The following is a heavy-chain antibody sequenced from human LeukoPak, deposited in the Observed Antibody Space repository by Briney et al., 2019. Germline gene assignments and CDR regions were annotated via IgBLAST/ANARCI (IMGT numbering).Heavy chain of an antibody. Sequence: PSQTLSLTCTVSGRSISSCSYYWSWIRQPAGKGLEWIGRIYTSGSTNYNPSLKSRVTISVDTSKNQFSLKLSSVTAADTAVYYCAREYDFWSGYQAYWGQGTLVTVSS. V-gene: IGHV4-61*02. CDR1: GRSISSCSYY. J-gene: IGHJ4*02. D-gene: IGHD3-3*01. CDR2: IYTSGST. CDR3: AREYDFWSGYQAY.